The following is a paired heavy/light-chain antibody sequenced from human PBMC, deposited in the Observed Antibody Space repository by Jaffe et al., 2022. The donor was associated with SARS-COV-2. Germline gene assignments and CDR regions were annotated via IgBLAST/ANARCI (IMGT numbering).Heavy chain of an antibody. CDR2: INHIGST. CDR1: GGSFSGYY. D-gene: IGHD3-22*01. CDR3: ARRGLSSGPPDYYYYMDV. J-gene: IGHJ6*03. V-gene: IGHV4-34*01. Sequence: QVQLQQWGAGLLKPSETLSLTCAVYGGSFSGYYWGWIRQPPGKGLEWIGEINHIGSTNYNPSLKSRVTISVDTSKSQFSLKLSFVTAADTAVYYCARRGLSSGPPDYYYYMDVWGKGTTVTVSS.
Light chain of an antibody. CDR3: QQFSNYPLT. CDR1: QGISSA. Sequence: AIQLTQSPSSLSASVGDRVTITCRASQGISSALAWLQQKPGKAPELLIYHASSLESGVPSRFSGSGSGTDFTLTIISLQPEDFATYYCQQFSNYPLTFGGGTRVEIK. CDR2: HAS. V-gene: IGKV1D-13*01. J-gene: IGKJ4*01.